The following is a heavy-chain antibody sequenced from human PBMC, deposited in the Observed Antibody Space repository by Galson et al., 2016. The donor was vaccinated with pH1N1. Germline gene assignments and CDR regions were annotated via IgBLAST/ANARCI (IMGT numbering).Heavy chain of an antibody. CDR3: AHREVMITNAFDI. CDR1: GFSLSSSGMG. Sequence: PALVKPTQTLTLTCRFSGFSLSSSGMGVAWIRQPPGKGLEWLAVIYWDDDNRYSPSLKTRLTITKDTSNNQVALTMTNMDPVDTATYYCAHREVMITNAFDIWGQGTMVTVSS. D-gene: IGHD3-16*01. CDR2: IYWDDDN. J-gene: IGHJ3*02. V-gene: IGHV2-5*02.